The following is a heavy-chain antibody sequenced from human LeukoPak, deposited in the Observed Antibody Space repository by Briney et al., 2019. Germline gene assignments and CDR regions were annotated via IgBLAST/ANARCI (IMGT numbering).Heavy chain of an antibody. J-gene: IGHJ5*02. CDR1: GGSISSYY. Sequence: SETLSLTCTVSGGSISSYYWSWIRQPAGKGLEWIGRIYNSGSNNYNTNYNPSLNSRVSISVDKSKNQFSLNLSSVTAADTAMYYCARSINGHSPGGSWGQGILVTVSS. D-gene: IGHD2-8*01. CDR3: ARSINGHSPGGS. V-gene: IGHV4-4*07. CDR2: IYNSGSNNYNT.